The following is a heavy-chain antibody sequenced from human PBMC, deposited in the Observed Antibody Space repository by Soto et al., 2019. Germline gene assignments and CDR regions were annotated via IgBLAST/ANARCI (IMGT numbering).Heavy chain of an antibody. Sequence: PGGSLRLSCAASGFTFSSYGMHWVRQAPGKGLEWVAVISYDGSNKYYADSVKGRFTISRDNSKNTLYLQMNSLRAEDTAVYYCAKDGDFWSGYDYYYYGMDVWGQGTTVTVSS. CDR1: GFTFSSYG. J-gene: IGHJ6*02. CDR3: AKDGDFWSGYDYYYYGMDV. V-gene: IGHV3-30*18. D-gene: IGHD3-3*01. CDR2: ISYDGSNK.